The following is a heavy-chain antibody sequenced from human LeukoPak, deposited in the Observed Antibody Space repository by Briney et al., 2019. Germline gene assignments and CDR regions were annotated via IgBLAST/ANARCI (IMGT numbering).Heavy chain of an antibody. J-gene: IGHJ4*02. Sequence: GGSLRLSCAASGFTFSSYGMHWVRQAPGKGLEWVALISYDGSNKYFADSVKGRFTISRDNSKNTLYLQMHSLRAEDTAVYYCAKDNVAAAGRFLNYWGQGTLVTVSS. CDR2: ISYDGSNK. D-gene: IGHD6-13*01. CDR3: AKDNVAAAGRFLNY. CDR1: GFTFSSYG. V-gene: IGHV3-30*18.